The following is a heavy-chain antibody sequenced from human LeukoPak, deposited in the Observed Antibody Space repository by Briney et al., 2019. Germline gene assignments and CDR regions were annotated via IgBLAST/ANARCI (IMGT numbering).Heavy chain of an antibody. Sequence: SETLSLTCTVSGGSISSYYRSWIRQPPGKGLEWIGYIYYSGSTNYNPSLKSRVTISVDTSKDQFSLKLSSVTAADTAVYYCAGGYSSSWSPWYYYYGMDVWGQGTTVTVSS. D-gene: IGHD6-13*01. CDR2: IYYSGST. CDR3: AGGYSSSWSPWYYYYGMDV. J-gene: IGHJ6*02. V-gene: IGHV4-59*08. CDR1: GGSISSYY.